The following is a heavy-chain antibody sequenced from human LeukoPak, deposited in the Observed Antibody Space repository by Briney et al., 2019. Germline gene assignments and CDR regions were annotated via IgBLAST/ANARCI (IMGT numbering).Heavy chain of an antibody. CDR1: GYTFTGYY. CDR3: ARAPHRSIAARLDY. CDR2: INPNSGGT. J-gene: IGHJ4*02. Sequence: ASVKVSCKASGYTFTGYYMHWVRQAPGQGLEWMGWINPNSGGTNYAQKFQGRVTMTRDTSISTAYMELSRLRSDDTAVYYCARAPHRSIAARLDYWGQGALVTVSS. V-gene: IGHV1-2*02. D-gene: IGHD6-6*01.